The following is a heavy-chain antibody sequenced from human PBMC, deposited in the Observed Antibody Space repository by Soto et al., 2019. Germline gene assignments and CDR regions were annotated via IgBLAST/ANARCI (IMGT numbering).Heavy chain of an antibody. V-gene: IGHV4-39*01. D-gene: IGHD1-26*01. CDR3: ARRSRIVGATGGFDY. J-gene: IGHJ4*02. CDR1: GGSISSSSYY. CDR2: IYYSGST. Sequence: SETLSLTCTVSGGSISSSSYYWGWIRQPPGKGLEWIGSIYYSGSTYYNPSLKSRVTISVDTSKNQFSLKLSSVTAADTAVYYCARRSRIVGATGGFDYWGQGNMVNVSS.